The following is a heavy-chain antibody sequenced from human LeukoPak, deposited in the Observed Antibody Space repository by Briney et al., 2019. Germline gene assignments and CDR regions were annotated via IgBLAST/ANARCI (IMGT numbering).Heavy chain of an antibody. J-gene: IGHJ5*02. V-gene: IGHV1-69*01. Sequence: SVKVSCKASGGTFSSYAISWVRQAPGQGLEWMGGIIPIFGTANYAQKFQGRVTITADESTSTAYMELSSLGSEDTAVYYCARVFPYCSSTSCYGWFDPWGQGTLVTVSS. D-gene: IGHD2-2*01. CDR3: ARVFPYCSSTSCYGWFDP. CDR2: IIPIFGTA. CDR1: GGTFSSYA.